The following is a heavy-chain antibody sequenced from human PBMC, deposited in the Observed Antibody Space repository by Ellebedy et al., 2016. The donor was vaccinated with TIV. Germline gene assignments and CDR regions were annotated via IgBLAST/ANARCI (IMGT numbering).Heavy chain of an antibody. CDR2: LDPTGTT. V-gene: IGHV4-39*07. J-gene: IGHJ4*02. Sequence: MPSETLSLTCTVSGGSISSGDYYWSWIRQPPGKRLEWIGELDPTGTTYYSPSLKSRVTISVDKSKDQFSLKLVSVTAADTAMYYCAALRGSCGGDSCFWGRGTLVIVSS. CDR3: AALRGSCGGDSCF. D-gene: IGHD2-15*01. CDR1: GGSISSGDYY.